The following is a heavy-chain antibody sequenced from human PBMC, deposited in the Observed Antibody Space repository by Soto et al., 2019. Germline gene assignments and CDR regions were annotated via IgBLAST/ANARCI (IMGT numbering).Heavy chain of an antibody. Sequence: QVQLVQSGAEVKKPGSSVKVSCKASGGTFSSYAISWVRQALGQGLGWMGGIIPIFGTANYAQKFQGRVTITADESTSTAYMELSSLRSEDTAVYYCASWDRMVRGVHLFDYWGQGTLVTVSS. J-gene: IGHJ4*02. CDR3: ASWDRMVRGVHLFDY. V-gene: IGHV1-69*01. CDR1: GGTFSSYA. D-gene: IGHD3-10*01. CDR2: IIPIFGTA.